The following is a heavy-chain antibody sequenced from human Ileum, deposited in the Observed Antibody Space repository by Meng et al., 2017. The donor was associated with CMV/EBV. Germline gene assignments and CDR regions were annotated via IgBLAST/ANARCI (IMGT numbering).Heavy chain of an antibody. Sequence: GQQGACRGRVVHSGTPPRTSSGASGFTFSSYYYCCGSQPPGEEREWWAVYYYDRSNKYYAHSIKGRFTISIDKSKNPLYLKMNTVRAADTAVYYCVREIDTLCDFDYWGQGTLVTASS. V-gene: IGHV3-30-3*01. CDR2: YYYDRSNK. CDR3: VREIDTLCDFDY. J-gene: IGHJ4*02. D-gene: IGHD3-9*01. CDR1: GFTFSSYY.